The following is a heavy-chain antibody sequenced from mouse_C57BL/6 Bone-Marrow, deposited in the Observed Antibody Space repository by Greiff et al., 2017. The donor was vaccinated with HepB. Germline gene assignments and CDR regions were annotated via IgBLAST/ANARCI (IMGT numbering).Heavy chain of an antibody. CDR2: IDPETGGT. D-gene: IGHD2-5*01. V-gene: IGHV1-15*01. J-gene: IGHJ1*03. Sequence: QVQLKQSGAELVRPGASVTLSCKASGYTFTDYEMHWVKQTPVHGLEWIGAIDPETGGTAYNQKFKGKAILTADKSSSTAYMELRSLTSEDSAVYYCTRVTIVTTKWYFDVWGTGTTVTVSS. CDR3: TRVTIVTTKWYFDV. CDR1: GYTFTDYE.